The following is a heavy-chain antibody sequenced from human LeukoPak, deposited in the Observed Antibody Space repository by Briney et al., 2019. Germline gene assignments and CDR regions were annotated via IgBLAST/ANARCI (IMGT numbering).Heavy chain of an antibody. Sequence: PSETLSLTCTVSGGSISSSSYYWGWIRQPPGKGLEWIGSIYYSGSTYYNPSLKSRVTISVDTSKNQFSLKLSSVTAADTAVYYCARDGYSAGLYYWGQGTLVTVSS. CDR3: ARDGYSAGLYY. J-gene: IGHJ4*02. CDR2: IYYSGST. V-gene: IGHV4-39*07. D-gene: IGHD6-13*01. CDR1: GGSISSSSYY.